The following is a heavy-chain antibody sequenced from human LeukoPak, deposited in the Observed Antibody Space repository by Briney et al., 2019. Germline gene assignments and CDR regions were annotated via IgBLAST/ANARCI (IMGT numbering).Heavy chain of an antibody. D-gene: IGHD5-24*01. CDR3: AKGGGGYNYYFDY. Sequence: PGGSLRLSCTASGFTFSDYAMSWVRQAPGKGLEWVSGISGSGGSIRYADSVKGRFIISRDNSKNTLYLQMNSLRAEDTAVYYCAKGGGGYNYYFDYWGQETLVTVSS. J-gene: IGHJ4*02. V-gene: IGHV3-23*01. CDR1: GFTFSDYA. CDR2: ISGSGGSI.